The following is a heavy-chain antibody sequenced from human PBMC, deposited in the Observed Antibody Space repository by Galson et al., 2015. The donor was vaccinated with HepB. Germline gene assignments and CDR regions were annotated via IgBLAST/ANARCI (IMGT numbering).Heavy chain of an antibody. CDR3: ASRTGTADY. V-gene: IGHV5-10-1*01. CDR2: INPRDSYT. D-gene: IGHD1-1*01. J-gene: IGHJ4*02. CDR1: GYSFTSYW. Sequence: QSGAEVKKPGESLRISCKGSGYSFTSYWISWVRQMPGKGLEWMGRINPRDSYTSYSPSLQGHVTISADKSISTAYLQWSSLKASDTAMYYCASRTGTADYWGQGTLVTVSS.